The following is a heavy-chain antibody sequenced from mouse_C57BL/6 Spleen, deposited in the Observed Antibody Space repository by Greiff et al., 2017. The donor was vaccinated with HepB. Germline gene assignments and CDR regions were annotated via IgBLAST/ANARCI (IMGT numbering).Heavy chain of an antibody. CDR2: INPGSGGT. Sequence: QVQLQQSGAELVRPGTSVKVSCKASGYAFTNYLIEWVKQRPGQGLEWIGVINPGSGGTNYNEKFKGKATLTADNSSSTAYMQFSSLTSEDSAVYFCARGGDGRFAYWGQGTLVTVSA. V-gene: IGHV1-54*01. CDR3: ARGGDGRFAY. J-gene: IGHJ3*01. CDR1: GYAFTNYL. D-gene: IGHD2-3*01.